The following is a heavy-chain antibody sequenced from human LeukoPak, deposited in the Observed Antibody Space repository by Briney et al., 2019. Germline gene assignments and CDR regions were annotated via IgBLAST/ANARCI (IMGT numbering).Heavy chain of an antibody. D-gene: IGHD3-10*01. V-gene: IGHV1-2*02. CDR3: ATVGFRDNFDY. J-gene: IGHJ4*02. CDR1: GYTLSGYY. CDR2: INPNSGGT. Sequence: ASVEVSCKASGYTLSGYYIHWVRQAPGQGLEWMGWINPNSGGTNYAQKFQGRVTMTRATSISTAYMELSRLRSDDPAVYYCATVGFRDNFDYWGQGTLVTVSS.